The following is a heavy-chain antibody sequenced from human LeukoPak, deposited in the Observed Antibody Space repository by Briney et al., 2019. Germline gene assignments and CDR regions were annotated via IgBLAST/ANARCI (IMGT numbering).Heavy chain of an antibody. CDR2: ISGDGGST. D-gene: IGHD6-6*01. Sequence: GGSLRLPCAASGFTFDDYAMHWVRQAPGKGLEWVSLISGDGGSTYYADSVKGRFTISRDNSKNSLYLQMNSLRTEDTALYYCAKDIIAAVSYYGMDVWGQGTTVTVSS. V-gene: IGHV3-43*02. CDR3: AKDIIAAVSYYGMDV. CDR1: GFTFDDYA. J-gene: IGHJ6*02.